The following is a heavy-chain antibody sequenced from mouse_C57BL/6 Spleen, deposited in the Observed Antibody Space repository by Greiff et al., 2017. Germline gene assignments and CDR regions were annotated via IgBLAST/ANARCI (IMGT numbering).Heavy chain of an antibody. CDR3: ARTAYDGLYYFDY. J-gene: IGHJ2*01. D-gene: IGHD2-3*01. CDR1: GYTFTDYY. Sequence: VQLKQSGPVLVKPGASVKMSCKASGYTFTDYYMNWVKQSHGKSLEWIGVINPYNGGTSYNQKFKGKATLTVDKSSSTAYMELNSLTSEDSAVYYCARTAYDGLYYFDYWGQGTTLTVSS. CDR2: INPYNGGT. V-gene: IGHV1-19*01.